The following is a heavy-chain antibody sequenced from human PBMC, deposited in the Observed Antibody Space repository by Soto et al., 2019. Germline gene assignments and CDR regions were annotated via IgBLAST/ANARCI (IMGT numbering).Heavy chain of an antibody. V-gene: IGHV3-23*01. CDR1: GFTFSSYA. J-gene: IGHJ2*01. CDR2: ISGSGGST. CDR3: AKPEQGCGGDCYSDVGYFDL. Sequence: EVQLLESGGGLVQPGGSLRLSCAASGFTFSSYAMSWVRQAPGKGLEWVSAISGSGGSTYYADSVKGRFTISRDNSKNTLYLQMNSRRAEDTAVYYCAKPEQGCGGDCYSDVGYFDLWGRGTLVTVSS. D-gene: IGHD2-21*02.